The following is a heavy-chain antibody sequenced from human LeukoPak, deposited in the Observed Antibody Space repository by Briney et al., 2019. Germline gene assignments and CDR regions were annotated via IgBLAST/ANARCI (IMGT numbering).Heavy chain of an antibody. D-gene: IGHD3-3*01. CDR2: ISGSGGST. V-gene: IGHV3-23*01. J-gene: IGHJ3*02. CDR1: GFTFSSYA. Sequence: GGSLRLSCAASGFTFSSYAMSWVRQAPGKGLEWVSAISGSGGSTYYADSVKGRFTISRDNSKNTLYLQMNSLRAEDTAVYYCAKDRGYYDFWSGYPSAFDIWGQGTMVTVSS. CDR3: AKDRGYYDFWSGYPSAFDI.